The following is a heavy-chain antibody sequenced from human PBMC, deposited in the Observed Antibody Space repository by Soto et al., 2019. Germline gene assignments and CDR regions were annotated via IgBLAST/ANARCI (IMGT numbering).Heavy chain of an antibody. CDR3: ARVGVVAATHDAFDI. Sequence: QVQLVESGGGVVQPGRSLRLSCAASGFTFSSYAMHWVRQAPGKGLEWVAVISYDGSNKYYADSVKGRFTISRDNSKNTLYLQMNSLRAEDRAVYYCARVGVVAATHDAFDIWGQGTMVTVSS. CDR1: GFTFSSYA. V-gene: IGHV3-30-3*01. CDR2: ISYDGSNK. J-gene: IGHJ3*02. D-gene: IGHD2-15*01.